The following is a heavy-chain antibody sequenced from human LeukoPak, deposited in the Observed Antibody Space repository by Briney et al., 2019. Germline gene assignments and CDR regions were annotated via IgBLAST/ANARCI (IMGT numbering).Heavy chain of an antibody. CDR3: ARKDEHYGSGSFSY. D-gene: IGHD3-10*01. CDR1: GFTFDDYT. J-gene: IGHJ4*02. V-gene: IGHV3-43*01. CDR2: ISWDGRNT. Sequence: SGGSLRLSCAASGFTFDDYTIHWVRQAPGKGLEWVSLISWDGRNTYYADSVKGRFTISRDNAENSLYLQMNSLRAEDTAVYYCARKDEHYGSGSFSYWGQGTLVTVSS.